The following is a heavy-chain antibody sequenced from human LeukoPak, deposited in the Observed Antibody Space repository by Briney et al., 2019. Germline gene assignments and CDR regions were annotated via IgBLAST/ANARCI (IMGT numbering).Heavy chain of an antibody. CDR3: AREILLWFGELSYNWLDP. D-gene: IGHD3-10*01. CDR2: VYYSGST. Sequence: SETLSLTCTVSGGSISSYYWSWIRQPPGKGLEWIGYVYYSGSTNYNPSLKSRVTISVDTSKNQFSLKLSSVTAADTAVYYCAREILLWFGELSYNWLDPWGQGTLVTVPS. CDR1: GGSISSYY. J-gene: IGHJ5*02. V-gene: IGHV4-59*01.